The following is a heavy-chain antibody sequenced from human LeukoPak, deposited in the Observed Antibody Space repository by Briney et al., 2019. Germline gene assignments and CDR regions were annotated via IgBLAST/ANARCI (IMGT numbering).Heavy chain of an antibody. D-gene: IGHD2/OR15-2a*01. CDR3: AKDVRDYYYYYMDV. J-gene: IGHJ6*03. CDR1: GFTFSSYG. CDR2: ISGSGGST. Sequence: GGTLRLSCAASGFTFSSYGMSWVRQAPGRGLEWVSAISGSGGSTYYADSVKGRFTISRDNSKNTLYLQMNSLRAEDTAVYYCAKDVRDYYYYYMDVWGKGTTVTISS. V-gene: IGHV3-23*01.